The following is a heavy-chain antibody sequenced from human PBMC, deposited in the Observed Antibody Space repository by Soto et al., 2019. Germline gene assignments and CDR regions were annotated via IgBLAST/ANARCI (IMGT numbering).Heavy chain of an antibody. Sequence: ASVKVSCKASGYTFTSYDINWVRQATGQGLEWMGWMNPNSGNTGYAQKFQGRVTMTRNTSISTAYMELSSLRSEDTAVYYCATELTTVTTVLMDVWGKGTTVTVSS. D-gene: IGHD4-17*01. J-gene: IGHJ6*04. CDR1: GYTFTSYD. CDR2: MNPNSGNT. CDR3: ATELTTVTTVLMDV. V-gene: IGHV1-8*01.